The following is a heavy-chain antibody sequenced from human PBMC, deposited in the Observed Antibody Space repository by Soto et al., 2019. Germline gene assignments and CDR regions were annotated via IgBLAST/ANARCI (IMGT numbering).Heavy chain of an antibody. D-gene: IGHD3-10*01. V-gene: IGHV4-34*01. CDR2: INHSGSA. CDR1: GWSFSGYY. Sequence: PSETLSLTCAVYGWSFSGYYWSWIRQPPGKGLEWIGEINHSGSANYNPSLKSRVTISVDTSKTQFSLKLSSVTAADTAVYYCARGITMVRGVIPRPYFDYWGQGTLVTVSS. CDR3: ARGITMVRGVIPRPYFDY. J-gene: IGHJ4*02.